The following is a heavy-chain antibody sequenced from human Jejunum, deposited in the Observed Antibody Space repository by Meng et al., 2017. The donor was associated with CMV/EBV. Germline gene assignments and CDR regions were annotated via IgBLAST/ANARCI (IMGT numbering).Heavy chain of an antibody. CDR2: MYYSGST. V-gene: IGHV4-39*01. J-gene: IGHJ4*02. D-gene: IGHD3-10*01. CDR1: GGSISSSGYC. Sequence: LTCTVSGGSISSSGYCWGWIRQPPGKGLEWIGNMYYSGSTYYNPSLQSRVTISLDTSKNQFSLKLSSVTAADTAVYYCAGDRGQADYWGQGTLVTVSS. CDR3: AGDRGQADY.